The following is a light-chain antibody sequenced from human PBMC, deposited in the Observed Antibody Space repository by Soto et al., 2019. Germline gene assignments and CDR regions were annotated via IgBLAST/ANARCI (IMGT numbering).Light chain of an antibody. CDR3: QQYPNWPLT. CDR1: QSVSSH. J-gene: IGKJ3*01. Sequence: EVIMTQSPTTLSVSPGAKVTLSCRASQSVSSHLAWYQQRPGQPPRLVISGASSRATGIPARVSAGGSGTEFFLTISSLQSEDSGVYFCQQYPNWPLTFGPGTKVEFK. CDR2: GAS. V-gene: IGKV3-15*01.